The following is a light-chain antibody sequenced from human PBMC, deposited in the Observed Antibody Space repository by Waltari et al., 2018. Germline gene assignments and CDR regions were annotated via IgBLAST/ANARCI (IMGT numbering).Light chain of an antibody. CDR2: GAS. CDR3: QQTYNNPPF. CDR1: QSIGNAY. V-gene: IGKV1-39*01. J-gene: IGKJ4*01. Sequence: DIQMTQSPSSLSASVGDRVTIPCRSSQSIGNAYLKWYQQKPGKAPKLLIYGASTLQSGVTSRFIGSGSGTDFTLTISSLQSEDFATYYCQQTYNNPPFFGGGTRVEI.